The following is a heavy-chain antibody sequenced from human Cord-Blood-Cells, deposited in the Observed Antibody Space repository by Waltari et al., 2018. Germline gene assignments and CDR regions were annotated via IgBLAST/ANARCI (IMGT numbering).Heavy chain of an antibody. Sequence: QVQLVQSGAEVKKPGASVKVSCKVSGYTLTEFSMHSVRQAPGKGLEWMGGFDPEDGETIYAQKFQGRVTMTEDTSTDTAYMELSSLRSEDTAVYYCATGKVSVVISSPTFDYWGQGTLVTVSS. D-gene: IGHD3-22*01. CDR3: ATGKVSVVISSPTFDY. CDR2: FDPEDGET. CDR1: GYTLTEFS. V-gene: IGHV1-24*01. J-gene: IGHJ4*02.